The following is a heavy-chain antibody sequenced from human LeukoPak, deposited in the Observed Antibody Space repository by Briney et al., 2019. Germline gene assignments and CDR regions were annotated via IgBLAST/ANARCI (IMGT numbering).Heavy chain of an antibody. Sequence: ASVTVSCKASGGTFSSYAISWVRQAPGQGLEWMGRIIPILGIADYAQKFQGRVTITADTSTSTAYMALSSLRSEDTAVYYCIIVIIGVDYWGQGTLVTVSS. CDR1: GGTFSSYA. CDR3: IIVIIGVDY. J-gene: IGHJ4*02. CDR2: IIPILGIA. D-gene: IGHD3-22*01. V-gene: IGHV1-69*04.